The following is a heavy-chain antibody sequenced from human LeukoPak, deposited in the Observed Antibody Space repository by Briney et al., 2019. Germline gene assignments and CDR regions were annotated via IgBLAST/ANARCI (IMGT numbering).Heavy chain of an antibody. CDR2: IYYSGST. V-gene: IGHV4-59*08. CDR1: GGSITPFY. Sequence: SETLSLTCTVSGGSITPFYWTWIRQPPGRGLEWIGYIYYSGSTNYNPSLKSRVTISVDTSKNQFSLKLSSVTAADTAVYYCANWNDHSLLDYWGQGTLVTVSS. D-gene: IGHD1-1*01. CDR3: ANWNDHSLLDY. J-gene: IGHJ4*02.